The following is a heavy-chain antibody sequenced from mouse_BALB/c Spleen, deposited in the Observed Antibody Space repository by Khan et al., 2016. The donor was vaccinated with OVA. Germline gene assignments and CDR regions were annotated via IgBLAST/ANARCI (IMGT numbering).Heavy chain of an antibody. Sequence: EVKLLESGGDLMKPGGSLKLSCAASGFTFSTYGMSWVHQTPDKSLEWVATINSGGYYTYYPDSVQGRFTVSRNNARNTLYLQMSSLKSEDTAMYYCASHLTGSFAYWGQGTLVTVSA. CDR3: ASHLTGSFAY. V-gene: IGHV5-6*01. CDR2: INSGGYYT. J-gene: IGHJ3*01. CDR1: GFTFSTYG. D-gene: IGHD4-1*01.